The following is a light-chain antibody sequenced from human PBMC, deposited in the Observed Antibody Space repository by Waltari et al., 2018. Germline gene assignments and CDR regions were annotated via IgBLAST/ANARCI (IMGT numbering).Light chain of an antibody. CDR3: QQYQNLPS. CDR2: DAS. J-gene: IGKJ3*01. CDR1: QDIENF. Sequence: DIQMTQSPSPLSASVVDRVTITCQASQDIENFVNCYQQKPGKAPKLLIYDASNLATGVPSRFSGSGSGTDFTFTIASLQPEDIATYFCQQYQNLPSFGPGTKGDLK. V-gene: IGKV1-33*01.